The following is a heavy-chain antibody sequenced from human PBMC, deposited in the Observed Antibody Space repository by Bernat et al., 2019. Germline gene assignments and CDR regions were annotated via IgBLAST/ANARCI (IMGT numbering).Heavy chain of an antibody. J-gene: IGHJ4*02. CDR3: TTVGASGY. CDR2: IKSKSDGGTI. CDR1: GFIFSKAW. V-gene: IGHV3-15*07. D-gene: IGHD1-26*01. Sequence: EVQMVASGGGLVKPGESLRLSCTASGFIFSKAWMNWARQAPGKGLEWVGRIKSKSDGGTIDYAAPVKGRFIISRDDLKNTLYLQMNSLKTEDTAVYYCTTVGASGYWGQGTLVTVSS.